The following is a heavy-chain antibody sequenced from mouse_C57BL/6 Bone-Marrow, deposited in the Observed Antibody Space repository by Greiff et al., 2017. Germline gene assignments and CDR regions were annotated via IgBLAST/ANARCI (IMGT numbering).Heavy chain of an antibody. CDR2: INPNYGTT. J-gene: IGHJ4*01. CDR1: GYSFTDYN. Sequence: EVQLQQSGPELVKPGASVKISCKASGYSFTDYNMNWVKQSTGKSLEWIGVINPNYGTTSYNQKFKGKATLTVDQSSSTAYMQLNRLTSEDSAVYYGARGYDYDYAMDYWGEGTSVTVSA. V-gene: IGHV1-39*01. D-gene: IGHD2-4*01. CDR3: ARGYDYDYAMDY.